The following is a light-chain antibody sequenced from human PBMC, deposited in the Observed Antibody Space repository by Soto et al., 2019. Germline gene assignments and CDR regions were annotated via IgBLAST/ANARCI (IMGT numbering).Light chain of an antibody. CDR3: CSFALRSTLI. J-gene: IGLJ2*01. V-gene: IGLV2-23*01. Sequence: QSVLTQPASVSGSPGQSITISCTGTSSGVGNYNLVSWYQQYPGKAPNLMIYEGGKRPSGVSNRFSGSKSGNTASLTISGLQAEDEADYYCCSFALRSTLIFGGGTKLTVL. CDR2: EGG. CDR1: SSGVGNYNL.